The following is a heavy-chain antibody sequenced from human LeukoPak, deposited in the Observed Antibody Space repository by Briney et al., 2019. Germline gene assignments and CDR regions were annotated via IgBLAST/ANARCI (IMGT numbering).Heavy chain of an antibody. CDR2: IIPIFGTA. Sequence: SVTVSCKASGGTFSSYAISWVRQAPGQGLEWMGGIIPIFGTANYAQKFQGRVTITADESTSTAYMELSSLRSEDTAVYYCARDGDSSGLSPFDYWGQGTLVTVSS. J-gene: IGHJ4*02. CDR3: ARDGDSSGLSPFDY. D-gene: IGHD6-19*01. CDR1: GGTFSSYA. V-gene: IGHV1-69*13.